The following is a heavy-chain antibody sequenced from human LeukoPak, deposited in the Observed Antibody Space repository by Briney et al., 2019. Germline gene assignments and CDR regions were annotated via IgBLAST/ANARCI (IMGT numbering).Heavy chain of an antibody. D-gene: IGHD3-16*01. CDR1: GFTFSSYW. CDR2: IKQDGSEK. Sequence: GGSLRLSCAASGFTFSSYWMSWVRQAPGKGLEWVANIKQDGSEKYYVDSVKGRFTISRDNAKNSLYLQMNSLRAEDTAVYYCAREWGTHYDREMTYAFDIWGQGTMVTVSS. CDR3: AREWGTHYDREMTYAFDI. J-gene: IGHJ3*02. V-gene: IGHV3-7*01.